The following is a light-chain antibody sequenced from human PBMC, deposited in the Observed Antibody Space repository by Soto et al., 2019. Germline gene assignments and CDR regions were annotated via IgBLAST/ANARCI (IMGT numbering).Light chain of an antibody. CDR3: QQYGSSHLT. V-gene: IGKV3-20*01. Sequence: IVLTQSPGTLSLSPGERATLSCMASQSVNSNYLAWYQQKPGQAPRLLIYGASSGATGIPDRFSGSGSGTDFTLTIYRLEHEDFAVYYCQQYGSSHLTFGGGTKVDIK. CDR2: GAS. CDR1: QSVNSNY. J-gene: IGKJ4*01.